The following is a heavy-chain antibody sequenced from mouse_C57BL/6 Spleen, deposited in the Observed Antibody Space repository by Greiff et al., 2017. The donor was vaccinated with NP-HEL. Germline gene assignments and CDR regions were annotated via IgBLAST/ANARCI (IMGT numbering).Heavy chain of an antibody. J-gene: IGHJ2*01. CDR1: GYTFTSYW. V-gene: IGHV1-69*01. CDR3: ARDYGSSPFDY. Sequence: QVQLKQPGAELVMPGASVKLSCKASGYTFTSYWMHWVKQRPGQGLEWIGEIDPSDSYTTYNQKFKGKSTLTVDKSSSTAYMQLSSLTSEDSAVYYCARDYGSSPFDYWGQGTTLTVSS. CDR2: IDPSDSYT. D-gene: IGHD1-1*01.